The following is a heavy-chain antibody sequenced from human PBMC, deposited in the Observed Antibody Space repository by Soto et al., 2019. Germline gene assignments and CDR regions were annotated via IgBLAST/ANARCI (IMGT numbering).Heavy chain of an antibody. J-gene: IGHJ6*02. D-gene: IGHD2-2*01. V-gene: IGHV1-46*01. Sequence: QVQLVQSGAEVKKPGASVKVSCKASGYTFTSYYMHWVRQAPGQGLEWMGIINPSGTTTDYAQKFQGRVNMTRDTSTSTYYMELSSMRSEDTAVYYCARPKIASHYYYGMDVWGQGTTVPVS. CDR2: INPSGTTT. CDR1: GYTFTSYY. CDR3: ARPKIASHYYYGMDV.